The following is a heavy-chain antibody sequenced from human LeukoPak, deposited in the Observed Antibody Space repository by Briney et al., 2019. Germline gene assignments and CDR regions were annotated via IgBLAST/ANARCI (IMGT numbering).Heavy chain of an antibody. CDR1: GGSISSGSYY. V-gene: IGHV4-61*02. Sequence: SETLSLTCTVSGGSISSGSYYWSWIRQPAGKGLEWIGRIYTSGSTNYNPSLKSRVTISVDTSKNQFSLKLSSVTAADTAVYYCARDPAVWFGEFDAFDIWGQGTMVTVSS. CDR2: IYTSGST. CDR3: ARDPAVWFGEFDAFDI. D-gene: IGHD3-10*01. J-gene: IGHJ3*02.